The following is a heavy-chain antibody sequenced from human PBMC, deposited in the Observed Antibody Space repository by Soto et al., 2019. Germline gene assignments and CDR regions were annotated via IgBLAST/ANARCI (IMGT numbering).Heavy chain of an antibody. V-gene: IGHV3-74*01. D-gene: IGHD1-26*01. CDR2: ISGDGSST. J-gene: IGHJ4*02. CDR3: ARGGNYIFDY. Sequence: GSMRLSSAASGFTFRSHWMHWARLAPGKGLVWVSRISGDGSSTHYADSVKGRFTISRDNAKNTLHLQMNSLRAEDTAVYYCARGGNYIFDYWGQGTLVTVS. CDR1: GFTFRSHW.